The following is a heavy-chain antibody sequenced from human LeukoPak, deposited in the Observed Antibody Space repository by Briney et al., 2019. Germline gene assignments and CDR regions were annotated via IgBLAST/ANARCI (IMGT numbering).Heavy chain of an antibody. CDR1: GFTFSSFV. Sequence: GSLRLSCAASGFTFSSFVMSWVRQAPGKGLEWVSAISGSGGSTYYADSVKGRFTISRDNSKNTLYLQMNSLRAEDTAVYYCAKGYYYYYYMDVWGKGTTVTVSS. J-gene: IGHJ6*03. V-gene: IGHV3-23*01. CDR3: AKGYYYYYYMDV. CDR2: ISGSGGST.